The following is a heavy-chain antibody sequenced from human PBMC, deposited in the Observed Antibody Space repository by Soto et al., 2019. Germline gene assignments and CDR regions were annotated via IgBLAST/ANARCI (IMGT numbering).Heavy chain of an antibody. CDR3: ARQSCSSTSCFYDY. Sequence: GASVKVSCKTSEYTFTDNYIYWLRQAPGQGLEWMGWLNPNTGATDFAQRFQGRVTLTSDTSISTAYMELSRLTSDDTAVFYCARQSCSSTSCFYDYWGPGTLVTAPQ. D-gene: IGHD2-2*01. CDR1: EYTFTDNY. CDR2: LNPNTGAT. V-gene: IGHV1-2*02. J-gene: IGHJ4*02.